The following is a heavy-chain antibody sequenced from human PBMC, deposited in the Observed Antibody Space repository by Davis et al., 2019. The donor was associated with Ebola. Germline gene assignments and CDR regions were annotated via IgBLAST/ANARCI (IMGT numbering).Heavy chain of an antibody. J-gene: IGHJ6*03. CDR3: ATGGNIAVAGQHNYYYYMDV. CDR1: GGTFSSYA. CDR2: IIPIFGTA. Sequence: SVKVSCKASGGTFSSYAISWVRQAPGQGLEWMGGIIPIFGTANYAQKFQGRVTITADESTSTAYMELSSLRSEDTAVYYCATGGNIAVAGQHNYYYYMDVWGKGTTVTVSS. V-gene: IGHV1-69*13. D-gene: IGHD6-19*01.